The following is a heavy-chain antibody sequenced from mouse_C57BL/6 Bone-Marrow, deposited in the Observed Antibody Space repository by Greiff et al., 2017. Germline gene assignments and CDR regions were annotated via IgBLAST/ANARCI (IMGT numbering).Heavy chain of an antibody. CDR2: IRSKSNNYAT. V-gene: IGHV10-1*01. CDR1: GFSFNTYA. J-gene: IGHJ4*01. D-gene: IGHD2-5*01. CDR3: VRVYSNYGDAMDY. Sequence: EVQLVESGGGLVQPKGSLKLSCAASGFSFNTYAMNWVRQAPGKGLEWVARIRSKSNNYATYYADSVKDRFTISRDDSESMLYLQMNNLKTEDTAMYYCVRVYSNYGDAMDYWGQGTSVTVSS.